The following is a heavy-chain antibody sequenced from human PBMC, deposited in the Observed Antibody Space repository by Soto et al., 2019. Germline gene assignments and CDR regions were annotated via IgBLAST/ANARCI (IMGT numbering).Heavy chain of an antibody. D-gene: IGHD3-22*01. CDR3: ASRYYYGSSGYSAQSAEYFQH. Sequence: QVQLVQSGAEVKKPGSSVKVSCKASGGTFSSYAISWVRQAPGQGLEWMGGIIPIFGTANYAQKFQGRVTITADESTSTAYMELSSLRSEDTAVYYCASRYYYGSSGYSAQSAEYFQHWGQGTLVTVSS. V-gene: IGHV1-69*01. CDR1: GGTFSSYA. CDR2: IIPIFGTA. J-gene: IGHJ1*01.